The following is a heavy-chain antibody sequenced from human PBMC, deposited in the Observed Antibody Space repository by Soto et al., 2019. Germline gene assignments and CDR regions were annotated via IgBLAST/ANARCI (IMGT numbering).Heavy chain of an antibody. Sequence: EVQLVESGGGLVQPGGSLRLSCAASGFIFSNYWMRWVRQAPGKGLVWVSRIKSGEIGISYADSVKGRFTISRDNAKNTLYLQMNSLRVEDTAVYYCARGGADILTGPLDYWGQGTLVTVSS. CDR1: GFIFSNYW. D-gene: IGHD3-9*01. J-gene: IGHJ4*02. V-gene: IGHV3-74*01. CDR2: IKSGEIGI. CDR3: ARGGADILTGPLDY.